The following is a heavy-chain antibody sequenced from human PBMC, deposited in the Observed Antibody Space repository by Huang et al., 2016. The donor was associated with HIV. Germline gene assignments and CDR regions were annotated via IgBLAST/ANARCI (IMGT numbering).Heavy chain of an antibody. CDR3: ARARGYYDSSVSYYFDY. J-gene: IGHJ4*02. CDR1: GGTFSSCA. Sequence: QVQLVQSGAEVKKPGSSVKVSCKASGGTFSSCAISWVRQAPGQGLEWMGGIIPILGTANDAQKVKGRVTITADESTSTAYMELSSLRSEDTAVYYCARARGYYDSSVSYYFDYWGQGTLVTVSS. CDR2: IIPILGTA. D-gene: IGHD3-22*01. V-gene: IGHV1-69*13.